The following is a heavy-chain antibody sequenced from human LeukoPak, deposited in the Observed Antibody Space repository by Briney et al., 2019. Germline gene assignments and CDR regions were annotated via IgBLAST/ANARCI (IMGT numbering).Heavy chain of an antibody. CDR3: AGGAAARGDV. V-gene: IGHV3-30*14. CDR1: GFTFSSYA. Sequence: GGSLRLSCAASGFTFSSYAIHWVRQGPGKGLEWVAVISFDGNNKYYADSVKGRFTISRDNSKNTLSLQMNSLRPEDTAVYYCAGGAAARGDVWGQGTTVTVSS. CDR2: ISFDGNNK. D-gene: IGHD2-2*01. J-gene: IGHJ6*02.